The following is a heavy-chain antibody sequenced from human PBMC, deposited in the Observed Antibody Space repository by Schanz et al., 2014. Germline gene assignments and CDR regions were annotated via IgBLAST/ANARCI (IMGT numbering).Heavy chain of an antibody. CDR1: GFIFSNFA. Sequence: EVQLVESGGGLVQPGGSLRLSCAASGFIFSNFAMEWVRQAPGKGLEWVSAISGSGAGTYYADSVKGRFTFSRDNSKNTLYLQMNSLRAEDTAVYYCTRDTDYHFDYWGQGTLVTVSS. D-gene: IGHD4-17*01. J-gene: IGHJ4*02. V-gene: IGHV3-23*04. CDR2: ISGSGAGT. CDR3: TRDTDYHFDY.